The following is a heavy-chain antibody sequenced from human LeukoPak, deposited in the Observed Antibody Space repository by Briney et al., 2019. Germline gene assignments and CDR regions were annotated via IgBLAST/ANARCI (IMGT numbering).Heavy chain of an antibody. CDR3: ARDLRYCDSGHCFLRDASDI. D-gene: IGHD2/OR15-2a*01. V-gene: IGHV3-23*01. Sequence: GGSLRLSCEASGFTFSSFAMTWVRQAPGKGLEWVSGISGSGGGTYYADSVKGRFTISRDNSKNTLYLQMSSLRAEDTAVYYCARDLRYCDSGHCFLRDASDIWGQGTMVTVSS. CDR2: ISGSGGGT. CDR1: GFTFSSFA. J-gene: IGHJ3*02.